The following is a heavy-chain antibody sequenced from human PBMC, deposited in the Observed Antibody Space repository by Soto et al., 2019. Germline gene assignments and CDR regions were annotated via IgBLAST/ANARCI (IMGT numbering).Heavy chain of an antibody. CDR3: AKALYGSSSSPIDF. V-gene: IGHV3-9*01. D-gene: IGHD6-13*01. Sequence: EVQLVESGGGLVQPGRSLRLSCAASGFTFDDYAMHWVRQAPGKGLEWVSYITWNSVYTGYADSVKGRFTISRDNANNSLYLQMNSLKPEDTAFYYCAKALYGSSSSPIDFWGQGTLVPVSS. CDR1: GFTFDDYA. CDR2: ITWNSVYT. J-gene: IGHJ4*02.